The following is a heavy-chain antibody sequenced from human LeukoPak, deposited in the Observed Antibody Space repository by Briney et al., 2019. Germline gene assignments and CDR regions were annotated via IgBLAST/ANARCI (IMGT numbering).Heavy chain of an antibody. J-gene: IGHJ3*01. D-gene: IGHD3-22*01. CDR2: ISANGGST. V-gene: IGHV3-64D*06. CDR3: VKDDSYYYDSGGYPT. CDR1: GFTFSRYA. Sequence: GGSLRLSCSASGFTFSRYAMHWVRQAPGKGLEYVSAISANGGSTYYADPVKGRFTISRDNSKNTLSLQMSSLRAEDTAVYYCVKDDSYYYDSGGYPTWGQGTMVTVSS.